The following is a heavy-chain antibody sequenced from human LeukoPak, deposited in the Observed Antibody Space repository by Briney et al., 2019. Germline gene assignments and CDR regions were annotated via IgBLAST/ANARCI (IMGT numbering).Heavy chain of an antibody. CDR2: ISSSGSTI. V-gene: IGHV3-11*01. CDR1: GFTFSDYY. J-gene: IGHJ4*02. Sequence: GGSLRLSCAASGFTFSDYYMSWIRQAPGKGLEWVSYISSSGSTIYYADPVKGRFTISRDNAKNSLYLQMNSLRAEDTAVYYCAGGLTDIVVVVAATDASVDYWGQGTLVTVSS. CDR3: AGGLTDIVVVVAATDASVDY. D-gene: IGHD2-15*01.